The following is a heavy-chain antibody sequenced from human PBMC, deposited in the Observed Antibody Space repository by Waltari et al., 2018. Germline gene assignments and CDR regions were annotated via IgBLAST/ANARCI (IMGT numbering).Heavy chain of an antibody. CDR3: ARHGRKGSIVRGPDS. CDR1: RCSLSSRSYY. D-gene: IGHD1-26*01. Sequence: QLQLPASGPGLVNPSATLSLTSTVSRCSLSSRSYYWRCFRPPPWQGLWWIGTIYYSGSTYYNPSLQSRVTISVDTSKSQCSLKLSSVTAADTAVYYCARHGRKGSIVRGPDSWGQGTLVTVSS. J-gene: IGHJ4*02. CDR2: IYYSGST. V-gene: IGHV4-39*01.